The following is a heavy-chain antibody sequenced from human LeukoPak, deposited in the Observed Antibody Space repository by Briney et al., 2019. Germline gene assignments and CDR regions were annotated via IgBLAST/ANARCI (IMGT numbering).Heavy chain of an antibody. Sequence: SETLSLTCTVSGGSISSYYWSWIRQPPGKGLEWIGYIYYSGSTNYNPSLKSRVTISVDTSKNQFSLKLSSVTAADTAVYYCARGPYGSGSYYPLRGGYYFDYWGQGTLVTVSS. V-gene: IGHV4-59*12. J-gene: IGHJ4*02. D-gene: IGHD3-10*01. CDR3: ARGPYGSGSYYPLRGGYYFDY. CDR2: IYYSGST. CDR1: GGSISSYY.